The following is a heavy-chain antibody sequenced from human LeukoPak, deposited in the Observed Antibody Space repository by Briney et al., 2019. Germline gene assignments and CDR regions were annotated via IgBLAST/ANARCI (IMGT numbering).Heavy chain of an antibody. Sequence: SGTLSLTCTVSGGSISSYYWSWIRQPPGKGLEWIGYIYYSGSTNYNPSLKSRVTISVDTSKNQFSLKLSSVTAADTAVYYCARGGHYYDSLGAFDIWGQGTMVTVSS. CDR1: GGSISSYY. D-gene: IGHD3-22*01. V-gene: IGHV4-59*01. CDR2: IYYSGST. J-gene: IGHJ3*02. CDR3: ARGGHYYDSLGAFDI.